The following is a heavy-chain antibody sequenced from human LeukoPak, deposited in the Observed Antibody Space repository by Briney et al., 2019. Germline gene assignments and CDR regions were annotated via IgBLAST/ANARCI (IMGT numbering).Heavy chain of an antibody. CDR1: GFTFSSYS. V-gene: IGHV3-21*01. D-gene: IGHD3-10*01. CDR2: ISSSSSYI. Sequence: GGPLRLSCAASGFTFSSYSMNWVRQAPGKGLEWVSSISSSSSYIYYADSVKGRFPISRDNAKNSLYLQMNSLRAEDTAVYYCARDDYYGSGSYGAFDIWGQGTMVTVSS. CDR3: ARDDYYGSGSYGAFDI. J-gene: IGHJ3*02.